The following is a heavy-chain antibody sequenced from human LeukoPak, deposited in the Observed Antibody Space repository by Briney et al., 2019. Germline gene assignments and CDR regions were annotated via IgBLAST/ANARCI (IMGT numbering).Heavy chain of an antibody. J-gene: IGHJ4*02. V-gene: IGHV3-23*01. CDR2: ISGSGGST. D-gene: IGHD3-10*01. CDR1: GFTFSSYA. Sequence: PGGSLRLSCAASGFTFSSYAMSWVRRAPGKGLEWVSAISGSGGSTYYADSVKGRFTISRDNSKNTLYLQMNSLRAEDTAVYYCAKDSDYYGSGRGEYDYWGQGTLVTVSS. CDR3: AKDSDYYGSGRGEYDY.